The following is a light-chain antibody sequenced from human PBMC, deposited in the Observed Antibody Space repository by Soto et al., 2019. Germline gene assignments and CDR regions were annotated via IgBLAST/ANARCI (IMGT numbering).Light chain of an antibody. Sequence: EIVMTQSPTTLSVSPWERVTLSSRASQSVSSNLAWYQQKPGQAPRLLIYGASTRATGAPARFSGSGSGTDFTLTITSLQSEDFGVYYCHQHNNWWTFGQGTKVDIK. CDR1: QSVSSN. V-gene: IGKV3-15*01. CDR3: HQHNNWWT. J-gene: IGKJ1*01. CDR2: GAS.